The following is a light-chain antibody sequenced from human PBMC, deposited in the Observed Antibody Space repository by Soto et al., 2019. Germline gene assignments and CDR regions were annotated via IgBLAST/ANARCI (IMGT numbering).Light chain of an antibody. CDR2: ANI. CDR3: HSYDYSLSAYV. CDR1: SSNIGAGSD. V-gene: IGLV1-40*01. Sequence: QSVLTQPPSVSGAPGQRVTISCTGSSSNIGAGSDVHWYQQLPGTVPKLLIFANINRPSGVPDRFSASKSGTTAALAIAGLQDDDDADYYCHSYDYSLSAYVFGTGTKLTVL. J-gene: IGLJ1*01.